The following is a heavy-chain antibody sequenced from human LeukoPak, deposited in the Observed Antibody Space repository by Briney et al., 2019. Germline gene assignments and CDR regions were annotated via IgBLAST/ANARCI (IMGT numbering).Heavy chain of an antibody. D-gene: IGHD2-15*01. CDR2: IYYSGST. Sequence: SETLSLTCTVSGGSISSSSYYWGWIRQPPGKGLEWIGSIYYSGSTNYNPSLKSRVTISVDTSKNQFSLKLSSVTAADTAVYYCARGGGWYSKFDYWGQGTLVTVSS. J-gene: IGHJ4*02. CDR1: GGSISSSSYY. CDR3: ARGGGWYSKFDY. V-gene: IGHV4-39*07.